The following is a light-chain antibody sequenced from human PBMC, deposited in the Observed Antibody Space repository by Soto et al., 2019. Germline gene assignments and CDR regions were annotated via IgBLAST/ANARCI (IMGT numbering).Light chain of an antibody. CDR2: DVN. Sequence: QSALTQPASVSGSPGQSISISCTGTSSDVGAYNFVSWYQQHPDKAPKLVIFDVNNRPSGVSNRFSGSKSVNTASLTISGLRAEDEADYYCTSYTSISTYVFGTGTKLTVL. V-gene: IGLV2-14*01. J-gene: IGLJ1*01. CDR3: TSYTSISTYV. CDR1: SSDVGAYNF.